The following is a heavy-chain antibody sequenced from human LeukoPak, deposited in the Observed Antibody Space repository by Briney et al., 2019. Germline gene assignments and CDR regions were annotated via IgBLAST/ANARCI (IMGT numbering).Heavy chain of an antibody. V-gene: IGHV3-23*01. Sequence: PGGSLRLSCAASGFTFSSYAMSWVRQAPGKGPEWVSAISGSGGSTYYADSVKGRFTISRDNPKNTLYLQMNSLRAEDTAVYYCAPRFLYYDYWGQGTLVTVSS. CDR3: APRFLYYDY. J-gene: IGHJ4*02. CDR1: GFTFSSYA. D-gene: IGHD3-3*01. CDR2: ISGSGGST.